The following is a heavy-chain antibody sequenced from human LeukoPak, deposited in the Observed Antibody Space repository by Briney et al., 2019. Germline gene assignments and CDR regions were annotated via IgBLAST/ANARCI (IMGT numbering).Heavy chain of an antibody. D-gene: IGHD3-3*01. CDR3: ATWPLYDFWSGYYRIGSDY. V-gene: IGHV3-7*01. J-gene: IGHJ4*02. CDR1: GFTFSTYW. Sequence: SGGSLRLSCAASGFTFSTYWMSWVRQAPGKGLEWVANIKQDGSEKYYLDSVKGRFTVSRDNAKNSLYLQMNSLRAEDTAVYYCATWPLYDFWSGYYRIGSDYWGQGTLVTVSS. CDR2: IKQDGSEK.